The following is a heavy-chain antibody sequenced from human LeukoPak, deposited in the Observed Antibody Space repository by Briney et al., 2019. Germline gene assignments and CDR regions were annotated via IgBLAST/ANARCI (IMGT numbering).Heavy chain of an antibody. CDR2: ISYDGRNK. CDR1: GFTFGSYG. D-gene: IGHD5-12*01. CDR3: AKGGVATVDYFDY. Sequence: GRSLRLPCAASGFTFGSYGMHWVRQAPGKGLEWVAVISYDGRNKYYADSVKGRFIISRDDSTKTLHLQMNSLRAEDTAVYYCAKGGVATVDYFDYWGQGTLVTVSS. J-gene: IGHJ4*02. V-gene: IGHV3-30*18.